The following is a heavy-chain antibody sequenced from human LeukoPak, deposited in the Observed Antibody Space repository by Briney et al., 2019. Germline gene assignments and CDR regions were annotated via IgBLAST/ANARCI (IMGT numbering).Heavy chain of an antibody. J-gene: IGHJ5*02. Sequence: PSETLSLTCTVSGGSISSSSYYWSWIRQPAGEGLEWIGRIQTSGTTNYNPSLKSRITVSVDTSRNQISLKLTFVTAADTAVYYCTRDLGGGWFDPWGQGAPVTVSS. CDR1: GGSISSSSYY. CDR2: IQTSGTT. D-gene: IGHD3-10*01. V-gene: IGHV4-61*02. CDR3: TRDLGGGWFDP.